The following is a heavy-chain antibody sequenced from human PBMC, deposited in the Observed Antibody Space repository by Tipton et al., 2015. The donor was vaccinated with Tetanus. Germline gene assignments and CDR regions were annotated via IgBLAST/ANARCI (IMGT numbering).Heavy chain of an antibody. V-gene: IGHV4-39*01. CDR3: ARGSQGLDP. CDR1: GGSIDRSTWY. Sequence: TLSLTCAVSGGSIDRSTWYWGWIRHSPGKGLEWIGGLYDSGSTHYNPSLESRVTVSVDTSRTQFSLTLNSVTAVDTAIYYCARGSQGLDPWGPGTPVTVSS. J-gene: IGHJ5*02. CDR2: LYDSGST.